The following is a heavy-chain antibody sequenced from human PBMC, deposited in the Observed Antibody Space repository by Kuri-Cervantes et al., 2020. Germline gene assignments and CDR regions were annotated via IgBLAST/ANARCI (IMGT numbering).Heavy chain of an antibody. CDR3: ARDLLLRGSKSAY. Sequence: ASVKVSCKASGYTFTSYAMNWVRQAPGQGLEWMGWINTNTGNPTYAQGFTGRFVFSLDTSVSTTYLQISSLRAEDTAVYYCARDLLLRGSKSAYWGQGTLVTVSS. V-gene: IGHV7-4-1*02. CDR2: INTNTGNP. CDR1: GYTFTSYA. D-gene: IGHD3-16*01. J-gene: IGHJ4*02.